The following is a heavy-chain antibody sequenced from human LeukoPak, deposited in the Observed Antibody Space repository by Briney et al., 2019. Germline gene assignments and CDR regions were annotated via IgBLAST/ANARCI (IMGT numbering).Heavy chain of an antibody. CDR3: AKVARYFYGWESYYFFDD. Sequence: GGSPRLSCAASGFTFSSYYMTWVRQAPAGGLEGVPSIRPSGDYTYYGDSAKGRFTISRDNAKNSLSLQMNGLRVEDTATYYCAKVARYFYGWESYYFFDDWGQGTPVTASS. D-gene: IGHD3-10*01. J-gene: IGHJ4*02. CDR1: GFTFSSYY. CDR2: IRPSGDYT. V-gene: IGHV3-21*01.